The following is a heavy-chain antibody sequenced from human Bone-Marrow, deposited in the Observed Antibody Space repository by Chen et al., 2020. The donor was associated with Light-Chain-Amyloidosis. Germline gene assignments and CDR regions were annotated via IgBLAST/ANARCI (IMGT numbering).Heavy chain of an antibody. CDR3: ARVPIATPGTEIDY. CDR2: IKGDGTYI. D-gene: IGHD6-13*01. CDR1: GFTFSDYW. V-gene: IGHV3-74*01. J-gene: IGHJ4*02. Sequence: DVQLVESGGGLVQPGGSLRLSCAASGFTFSDYWMHWVRQAPGKGLVWVTRIKGDGTYISYADSVKGRLTISRDIAKNTLYLQVNRLRAADTATSYCARVPIATPGTEIDYWGQGALVTVSS.